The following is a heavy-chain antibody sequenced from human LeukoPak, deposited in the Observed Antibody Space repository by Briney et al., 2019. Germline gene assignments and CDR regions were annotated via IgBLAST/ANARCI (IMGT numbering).Heavy chain of an antibody. J-gene: IGHJ5*02. Sequence: QPGGSLRLSCAASGFTVSSNYMSWVRQAPGKGLEWVSVIYSGGSTYYADSVKGRFTISRDNSKNTLYLQMNSLRAEDTAVYYCARDFGDLWFGGFDPWGQGTLVTVSS. CDR1: GFTVSSNY. CDR3: ARDFGDLWFGGFDP. V-gene: IGHV3-53*01. CDR2: IYSGGST. D-gene: IGHD3-10*01.